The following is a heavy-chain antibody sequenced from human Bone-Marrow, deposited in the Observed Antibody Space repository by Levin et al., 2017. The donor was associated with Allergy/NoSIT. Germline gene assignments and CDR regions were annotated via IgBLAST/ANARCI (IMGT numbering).Heavy chain of an antibody. J-gene: IGHJ3*01. V-gene: IGHV3-30*03. D-gene: IGHD3-9*01. CDR2: ISSDATTK. CDR3: AREYYDTLTGYYTNDAFDV. Sequence: GASVKVSCVASGFTFSDHAMHWVRQAPGKGLEWVAVISSDATTKHFAESVKGRFTISRDNSKNTVYLQMNSLRTEDTALYYCAREYYDTLTGYYTNDAFDVWGQGTMVTVSS. CDR1: GFTFSDHA.